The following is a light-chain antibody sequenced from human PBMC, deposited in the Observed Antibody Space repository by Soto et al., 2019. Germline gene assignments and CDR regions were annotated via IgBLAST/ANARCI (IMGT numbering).Light chain of an antibody. CDR2: WAS. J-gene: IGKJ1*01. Sequence: DIVMTQSPDSLAVSLGERATINCRSSQSVLYSSSNKNYLAWYQQKPGQPPKLLIYWASTRESGVPDRFSGSGSGTDFTLTISSLQAEDVAVYYCQQYCSPPWTFGQGTKVEI. CDR1: QSVLYSSSNKNY. V-gene: IGKV4-1*01. CDR3: QQYCSPPWT.